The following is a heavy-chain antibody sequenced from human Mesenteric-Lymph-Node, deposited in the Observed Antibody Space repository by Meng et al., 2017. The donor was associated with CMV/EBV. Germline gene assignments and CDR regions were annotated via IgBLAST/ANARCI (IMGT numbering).Heavy chain of an antibody. CDR1: GFTFSDYY. J-gene: IGHJ4*02. V-gene: IGHV3-7*01. D-gene: IGHD7-27*01. CDR2: INQDGSGR. Sequence: GGSLRLSCAGSGFTFSDYYINWIRQAPGKGLEWVAYINQDGSGRLHADSVKGRFTISRDNPENSLYLQMNSLRAEDTAVYYCVRENWGDFDCWGQGALVTVSS. CDR3: VRENWGDFDC.